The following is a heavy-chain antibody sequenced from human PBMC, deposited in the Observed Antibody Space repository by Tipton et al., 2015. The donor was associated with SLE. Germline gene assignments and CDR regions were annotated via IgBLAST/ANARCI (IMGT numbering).Heavy chain of an antibody. J-gene: IGHJ6*03. CDR2: VRYDGTDQ. D-gene: IGHD3-16*01. CDR3: TRDARFTYYYMDV. V-gene: IGHV3-33*01. Sequence: RSLRLSCAASGFTFNFFGMHWVRQAPGKGLEWVAFVRYDGTDQWSADSVKGRFTISRGNSRNIRYLQMNSLKTEDTAVYYCTRDARFTYYYMDVWGKGTTVPISS. CDR1: GFTFNFFG.